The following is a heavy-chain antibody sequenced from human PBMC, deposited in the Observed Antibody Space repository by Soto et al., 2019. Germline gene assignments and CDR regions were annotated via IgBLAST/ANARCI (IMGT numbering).Heavy chain of an antibody. V-gene: IGHV4-30-2*01. CDR3: AREFGDFVGRHIDN. D-gene: IGHD4-17*01. Sequence: QLQLQESGSGLVKPSQTLSLTCAVSGGSISRGFSAWSWIRQPPGKGLEWIGYIYHSGSSSYNPSLKSRVTISIDRSKDQFSLNLTSVTAADTAVYYCAREFGDFVGRHIDNWGQGTLVTVSS. J-gene: IGHJ4*02. CDR1: GGSISRGFSA. CDR2: IYHSGSS.